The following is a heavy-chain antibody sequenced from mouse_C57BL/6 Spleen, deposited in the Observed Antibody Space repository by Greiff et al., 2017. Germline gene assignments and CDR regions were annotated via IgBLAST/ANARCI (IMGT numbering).Heavy chain of an antibody. CDR3: ARPGTDWYFDV. CDR2: ISGGGGNT. D-gene: IGHD3-3*01. J-gene: IGHJ1*03. V-gene: IGHV5-9*01. Sequence: EVQLVESGGGLVKPGGSLKLSCAASGFTFSSYTMSWVRQTPEKRLEWVATISGGGGNTYYPDSVKGRFTISRDNAKNPLYLQMSSLRSEDTALYYCARPGTDWYFDVWGTGTTVTVSS. CDR1: GFTFSSYT.